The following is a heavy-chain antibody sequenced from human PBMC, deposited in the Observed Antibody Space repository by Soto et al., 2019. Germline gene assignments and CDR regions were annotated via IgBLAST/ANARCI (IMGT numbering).Heavy chain of an antibody. D-gene: IGHD3-9*01. Sequence: SETLSLTCTVSGGSINSGGFYWSWIRQHPGKGLEWIGYIYYSGSTYYNPSLKSRVTISVDTSKNQFSLKLSSVTAADTAVYYCARDLSYYDILTGYYRDSRGTYGMDVWGQGTTVTVSS. CDR2: IYYSGST. J-gene: IGHJ6*02. CDR1: GGSINSGGFY. V-gene: IGHV4-30-4*08. CDR3: ARDLSYYDILTGYYRDSRGTYGMDV.